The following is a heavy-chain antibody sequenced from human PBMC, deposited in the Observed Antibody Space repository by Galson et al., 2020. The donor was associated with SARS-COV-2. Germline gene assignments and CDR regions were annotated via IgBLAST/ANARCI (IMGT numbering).Heavy chain of an antibody. V-gene: IGHV3-11*06. J-gene: IGHJ6*02. Sequence: TGGSLRLSCAASDFIFSDAYMTWIRQTPGKGLEWLSYISSAGSHTKYADSVKGRFTVSRDNAKNSLYLQMNRLRVEDTGVYYCAKVVAFYYYYGLDLWGQGTTVIVSS. D-gene: IGHD2-15*01. CDR2: ISSAGSHT. CDR1: DFIFSDAY. CDR3: AKVVAFYYYYGLDL.